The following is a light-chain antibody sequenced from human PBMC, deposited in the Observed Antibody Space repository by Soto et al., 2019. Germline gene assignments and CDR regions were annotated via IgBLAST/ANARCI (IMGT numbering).Light chain of an antibody. CDR3: QQLNSYPIT. J-gene: IGKJ5*01. Sequence: DIQLSQSPSFLSASVGDRVTITCRASHGISSYLAWYQQKPGKAPKLLIYAASTLQSGVPSRFSGSGSGTEFTLTTSSLQPEDFATYYCQQLNSYPITFGQGTRLEIK. V-gene: IGKV1-9*01. CDR2: AAS. CDR1: HGISSY.